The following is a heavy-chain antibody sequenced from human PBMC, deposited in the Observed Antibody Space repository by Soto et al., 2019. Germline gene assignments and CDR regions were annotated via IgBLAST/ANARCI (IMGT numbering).Heavy chain of an antibody. J-gene: IGHJ4*02. CDR2: IYYSGST. V-gene: IGHV4-59*01. CDR1: GGSISSYY. D-gene: IGHD6-13*01. Sequence: SETLSLTCTVSGGSISSYYWSWIRQPPGKGLEWIGYIYYSGSTNYNPSLKSRVTISVDTSKNQFSLKLSSVTAADTAVYYCARGDRSSSWYEAAYYFDYWGQGTLVTSPQ. CDR3: ARGDRSSSWYEAAYYFDY.